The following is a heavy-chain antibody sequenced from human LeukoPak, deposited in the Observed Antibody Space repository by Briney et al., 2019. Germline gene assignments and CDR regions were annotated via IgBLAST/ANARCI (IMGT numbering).Heavy chain of an antibody. Sequence: GGSLRLSCAASGFTFSSYAMSWVRQAPGKGLEWVSAISGSGGSTYYADSVKGRFTISRDNPKNTLFLQVNSLRVEDTAVCYCAKGGLTTPLHYWGQGTLVTVSS. CDR3: AKGGLTTPLHY. D-gene: IGHD1-14*01. CDR2: ISGSGGST. V-gene: IGHV3-23*01. CDR1: GFTFSSYA. J-gene: IGHJ4*02.